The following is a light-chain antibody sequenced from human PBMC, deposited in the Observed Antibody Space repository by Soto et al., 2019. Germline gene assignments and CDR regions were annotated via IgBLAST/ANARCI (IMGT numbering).Light chain of an antibody. CDR1: QSVSSY. CDR3: QQRSIWPPYT. J-gene: IGKJ2*01. Sequence: EIVLTQSPATLTLSPGERATLSCRASQSVSSYLAWYQQKPGQAPRLLIYDASNRATGIPPRFSGSGSGTDFTLTISSLEPEDFAVYYCQQRSIWPPYTFGQGTKLEIK. V-gene: IGKV3-11*01. CDR2: DAS.